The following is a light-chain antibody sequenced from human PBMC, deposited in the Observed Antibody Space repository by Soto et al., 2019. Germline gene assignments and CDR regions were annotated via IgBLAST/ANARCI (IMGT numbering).Light chain of an antibody. V-gene: IGLV2-14*01. CDR1: SSDVGGYNY. CDR3: SSYTSSSTHYV. J-gene: IGLJ1*01. Sequence: QSALTQPASVSGSLRQAITISCTGTSSDVGGYNYVSWYQQHPGKDPKLMIYDVSNRPSGVSNRFSGSKSGNTASLTISGLQAEDEADYYCSSYTSSSTHYVFGTGTKVTVL. CDR2: DVS.